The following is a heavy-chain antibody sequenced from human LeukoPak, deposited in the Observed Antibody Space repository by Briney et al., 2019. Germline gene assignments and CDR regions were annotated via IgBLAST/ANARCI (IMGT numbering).Heavy chain of an antibody. D-gene: IGHD2-21*01. Sequence: SETLSLTCTVSGGSLNSYYWTWIRQPAGKRLEWIGRIYSSGSTNYNPSLKSRLTMSVDTSKNQFSLKLTSVTAADTAVYYCARGQHDFGPWGQGTLVTVSS. CDR3: ARGQHDFGP. CDR2: IYSSGST. J-gene: IGHJ5*02. CDR1: GGSLNSYY. V-gene: IGHV4-4*07.